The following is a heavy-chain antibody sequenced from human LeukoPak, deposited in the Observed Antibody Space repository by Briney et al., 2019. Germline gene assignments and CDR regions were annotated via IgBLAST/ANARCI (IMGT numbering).Heavy chain of an antibody. CDR3: ARDSGSGSYIMDY. D-gene: IGHD3-10*01. CDR1: GLTVSSNS. CDR2: IYSGGST. Sequence: GGSLRLSCAASGLTVSSNSMSWVRQAPGKGLEWVSFIYSGGSTYYADSVKGRFTISRDNSKNTLYLQMNSLRADDTAVYYCARDSGSGSYIMDYWGQGTLVTVSS. V-gene: IGHV3-53*01. J-gene: IGHJ4*02.